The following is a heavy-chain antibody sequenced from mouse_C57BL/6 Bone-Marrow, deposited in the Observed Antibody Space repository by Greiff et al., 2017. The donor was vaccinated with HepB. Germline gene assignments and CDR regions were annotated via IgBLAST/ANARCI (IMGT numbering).Heavy chain of an antibody. CDR1: GYTFTNYW. CDR3: ARGVLRSSYAMDY. D-gene: IGHD1-1*01. V-gene: IGHV1-63*01. J-gene: IGHJ4*01. CDR2: IYPGGGYT. Sequence: VKLQESGAELVRPGTSVKMSCKASGYTFTNYWIGWAKQRPGHGLEWIGDIYPGGGYTNYNEKFKGKATLTADKSSSTAYMQFSSLTSEDSAIYYCARGVLRSSYAMDYWGQGTSVTVSS.